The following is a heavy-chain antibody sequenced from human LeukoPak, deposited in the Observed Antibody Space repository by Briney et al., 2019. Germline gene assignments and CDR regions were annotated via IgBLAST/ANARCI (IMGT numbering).Heavy chain of an antibody. Sequence: SETLSLTCTVSGGSISSYYWSWIRQPPGKGLEWIEYIYYSGSTNYNPSLKSRVTISVDTSKNQFSLKLSSVTAADTAVYYCARRIRYSGYGYFDYWGQGTLVTVSS. CDR2: IYYSGST. J-gene: IGHJ4*02. D-gene: IGHD5-12*01. V-gene: IGHV4-59*01. CDR3: ARRIRYSGYGYFDY. CDR1: GGSISSYY.